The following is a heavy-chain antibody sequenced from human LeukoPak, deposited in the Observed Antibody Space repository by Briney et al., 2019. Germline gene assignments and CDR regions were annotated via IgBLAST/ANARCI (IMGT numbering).Heavy chain of an antibody. CDR2: INSDGSST. D-gene: IGHD2-15*01. V-gene: IGHV3-74*01. CDR3: ARYCTGGSCYSSDFDY. Sequence: GGSLRLSCAASGFTFNNYWMHWVRQAPGKGLVWVSRINSDGSSTNYADSVKGRFTISRDNAKNTLYLQMNSLRVEDTALYYCARYCTGGSCYSSDFDYWGRGTLVTVSS. J-gene: IGHJ4*02. CDR1: GFTFNNYW.